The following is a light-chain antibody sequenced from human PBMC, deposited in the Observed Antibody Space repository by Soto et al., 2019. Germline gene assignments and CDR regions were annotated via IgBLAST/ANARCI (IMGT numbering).Light chain of an antibody. Sequence: QSALTQPPSASGSPGQSVTISCTGTSSDVGGYNYVSWYQQHPDKAPKLMIYEASQRPSGVPDRFSGSKSGNTASLTVSGLQAEDEADYYCSSYAGNANYVFGTGTKLTVL. CDR3: SSYAGNANYV. J-gene: IGLJ1*01. CDR1: SSDVGGYNY. CDR2: EAS. V-gene: IGLV2-8*01.